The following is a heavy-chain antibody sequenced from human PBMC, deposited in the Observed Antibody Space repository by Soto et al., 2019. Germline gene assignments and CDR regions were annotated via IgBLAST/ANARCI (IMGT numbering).Heavy chain of an antibody. V-gene: IGHV4-61*01. Sequence: QVQLQESGPGVVKPSETLSLSCTVSGASVSSGSYYWTWIRQPPGKGLEWVGYIFYNGKTTNYNPSLKSRATISVDTSKNQFSLKMSSVTAADTAFYYCARVYSGSYGQNDWGQGTLVTVS. CDR1: GASVSSGSYY. CDR3: ARVYSGSYGQND. J-gene: IGHJ4*02. CDR2: IFYNGKTT. D-gene: IGHD1-26*01.